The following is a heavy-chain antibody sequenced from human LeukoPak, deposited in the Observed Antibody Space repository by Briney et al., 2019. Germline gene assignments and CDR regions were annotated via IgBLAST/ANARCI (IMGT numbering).Heavy chain of an antibody. CDR2: IDTNTGNP. J-gene: IGHJ4*02. V-gene: IGHV7-4-1*02. Sequence: GASVKVSCKASGYTFTSSAMNWVRQAPGQGLEWMGWIDTNTGNPTYVQGFTGRLVLSLDTSVSTAYLQISNLKPEDTAVYYCARFIPTSDYWGQGTLVTVSS. CDR3: ARFIPTSDY. CDR1: GYTFTSSA. D-gene: IGHD3-16*01.